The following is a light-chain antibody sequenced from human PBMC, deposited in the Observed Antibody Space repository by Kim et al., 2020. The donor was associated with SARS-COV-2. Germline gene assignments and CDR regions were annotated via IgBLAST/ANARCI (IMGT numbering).Light chain of an antibody. J-gene: IGLJ1*01. CDR3: NSRDSSGNHLYV. V-gene: IGLV3-19*01. CDR2: GKD. CDR1: SLRSYY. Sequence: LGQTVRITCQGDSLRSYYASWYQEQPGQDPVVVIYGKDRRPSGSTDRFSGCSSGNTASLIITGAQAEDESDYYCNSRDSSGNHLYVFGTGTKVTVL.